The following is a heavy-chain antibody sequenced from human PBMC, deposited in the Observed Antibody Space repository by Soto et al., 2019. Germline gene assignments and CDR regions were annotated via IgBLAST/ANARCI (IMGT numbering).Heavy chain of an antibody. D-gene: IGHD2-2*02. CDR3: ARDHCSTTTCYTVWFDP. J-gene: IGHJ5*02. CDR1: GFTFSSYW. V-gene: IGHV3-74*01. Sequence: GGSLRLSCAASGFTFSSYWMHWVRQAPGKGLVWVSRVNSDGTTTTYADSVKGRFTIFRDNAEKMLYLQMNSLRAEDTAVYYCARDHCSTTTCYTVWFDPWGQGTPVTVSS. CDR2: VNSDGTTT.